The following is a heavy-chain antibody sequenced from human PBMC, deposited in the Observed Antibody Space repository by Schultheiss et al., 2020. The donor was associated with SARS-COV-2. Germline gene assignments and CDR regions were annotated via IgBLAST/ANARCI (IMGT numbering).Heavy chain of an antibody. Sequence: GESLKISCAASGFTFSNAWMSWVRQAPGKGLEWVAVISNDGGRKNYADSVKGRFTISRDNAKNSLYLQMNSLRAEDTAVYYCARDLEYSSSWYTVYYYYGMDVWGQGTTVTVSS. CDR1: GFTFSNAW. CDR2: ISNDGGRK. CDR3: ARDLEYSSSWYTVYYYYGMDV. D-gene: IGHD6-13*01. J-gene: IGHJ6*02. V-gene: IGHV3-30*03.